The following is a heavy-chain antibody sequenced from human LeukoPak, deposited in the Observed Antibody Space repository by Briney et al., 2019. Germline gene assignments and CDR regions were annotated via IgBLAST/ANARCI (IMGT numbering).Heavy chain of an antibody. CDR1: GFTFSSYS. CDR2: IKQDGSEK. D-gene: IGHD3-3*01. V-gene: IGHV3-7*01. Sequence: GGSLRLSCATSGFTFSSYSMSWVRQAPGKGLEWVANIKQDGSEKYYADSVRGRFTISRDNAKNSLYLQMNSLRAEGTAVYYCARAMGTSYGFWSGSYTVSYYYYMDVWGKGTTVTVSS. J-gene: IGHJ6*03. CDR3: ARAMGTSYGFWSGSYTVSYYYYMDV.